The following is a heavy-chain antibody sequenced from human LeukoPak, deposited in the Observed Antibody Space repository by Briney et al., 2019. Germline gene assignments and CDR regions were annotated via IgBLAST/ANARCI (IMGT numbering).Heavy chain of an antibody. Sequence: GGSVRLSCRASGFTFGDYAMSWFLQAPGKGLEWVGFIRSKAYGGTTEYAASVKGRFTISRDDSKSIAYLQMNSLKTEDTAVYYCTRDRFSPDYWGQGTLVTVSS. CDR1: GFTFGDYA. J-gene: IGHJ4*02. CDR3: TRDRFSPDY. CDR2: IRSKAYGGTT. V-gene: IGHV3-49*03. D-gene: IGHD3-10*01.